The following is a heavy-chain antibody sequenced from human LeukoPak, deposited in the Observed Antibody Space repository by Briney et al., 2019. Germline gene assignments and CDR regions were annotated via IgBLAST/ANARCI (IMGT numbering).Heavy chain of an antibody. CDR2: ISSGSRTI. Sequence: GGSLRLSCVASGFTFSSYSMNWVRQAPGKGLEWVSYISSGSRTIFYADSMKGRLTISRDNAKNSLYLQMNSLRVEDTAVYYCARGAFCSGGTCYLHVFDIWGQGTVVTVSS. V-gene: IGHV3-48*04. J-gene: IGHJ3*02. D-gene: IGHD2-15*01. CDR1: GFTFSSYS. CDR3: ARGAFCSGGTCYLHVFDI.